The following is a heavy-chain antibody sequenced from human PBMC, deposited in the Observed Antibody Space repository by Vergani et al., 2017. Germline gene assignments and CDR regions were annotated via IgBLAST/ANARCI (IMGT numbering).Heavy chain of an antibody. CDR2: ISGPGLST. V-gene: IGHV3-23*01. CDR3: VKDKIDLGSYFFDS. J-gene: IGHJ4*01. D-gene: IGHD2/OR15-2a*01. Sequence: EVHLLESGGGLVQSGGSLRLSCAASGFTFSNSAVSWVRQAPGWGLAWVSSISGPGLSTYYADSVKGRFSISRDNSKNTVFLHRHSLRAEDTAIYYCVKDKIDLGSYFFDSWGHGILVTVSS. CDR1: GFTFSNSA.